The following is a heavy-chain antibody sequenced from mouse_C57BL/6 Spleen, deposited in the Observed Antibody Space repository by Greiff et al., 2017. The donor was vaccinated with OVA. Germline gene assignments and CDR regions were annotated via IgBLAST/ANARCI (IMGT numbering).Heavy chain of an antibody. D-gene: IGHD1-1*01. J-gene: IGHJ1*03. CDR3: ARSITTGWYFDV. V-gene: IGHV5-15*01. Sequence: DVQLVESGGGLVQPGGSLKLSCAASGFTFSDYGMAWVRQAPRKGPEWVAFISNLAYSIYYADTVTGRFTISRENAKNTLYLEMSSLRSEDTAMYYCARSITTGWYFDVWGTGTTVTVSS. CDR1: GFTFSDYG. CDR2: ISNLAYSI.